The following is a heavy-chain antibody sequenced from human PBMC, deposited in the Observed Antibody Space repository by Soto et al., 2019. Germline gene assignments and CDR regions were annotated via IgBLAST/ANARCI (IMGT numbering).Heavy chain of an antibody. D-gene: IGHD4-17*01. J-gene: IGHJ4*02. Sequence: ASVKVSCTASGYTFTSSGMQWVRQAPGQRLEWMGWINGGNGDTKYSQKFQDRVTITRDASASTAYMELSSLRFEGTAVYYCAREVYGGNVYFDFWGQGTLVTVSS. CDR2: INGGNGDT. CDR1: GYTFTSSG. V-gene: IGHV1-3*01. CDR3: AREVYGGNVYFDF.